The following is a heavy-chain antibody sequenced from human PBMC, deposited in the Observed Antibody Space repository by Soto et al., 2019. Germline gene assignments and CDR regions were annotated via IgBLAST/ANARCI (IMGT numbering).Heavy chain of an antibody. V-gene: IGHV1-2*04. Sequence: QVQLVQSGAEVKKPGALVKVTCKASGYTFTGYYMHWVRQAPGQGLEWMGCINPNSGGTNYAQKFQGWVTMTRDTSISTAYMELSRLRSDATAVYYCARAPSGWELPYFDYWGQGTLVTVSS. J-gene: IGHJ4*02. CDR3: ARAPSGWELPYFDY. CDR1: GYTFTGYY. CDR2: INPNSGGT. D-gene: IGHD1-26*01.